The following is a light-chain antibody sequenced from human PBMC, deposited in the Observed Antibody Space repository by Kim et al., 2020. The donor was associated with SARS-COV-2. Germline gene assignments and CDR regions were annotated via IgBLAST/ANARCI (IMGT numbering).Light chain of an antibody. V-gene: IGLV1-47*01. Sequence: GQRVTFSCSGRKSNIGSNLVSWYLHLPGTAPKLLIDGGNQRPSGVPDRFSGSQSGTAASLVISGLRSEDEADYYCASWDDNLSGFLFGGGTQLTVL. CDR2: GGN. J-gene: IGLJ2*01. CDR3: ASWDDNLSGFL. CDR1: KSNIGSNL.